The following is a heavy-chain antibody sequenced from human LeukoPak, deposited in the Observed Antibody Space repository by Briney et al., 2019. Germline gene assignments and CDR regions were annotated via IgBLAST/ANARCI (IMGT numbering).Heavy chain of an antibody. D-gene: IGHD2-2*01. V-gene: IGHV3-21*01. J-gene: IGHJ6*02. CDR3: ARDRDIVVVVPYYYYGMDV. CDR1: GFTFNSYS. CDR2: ISSSSSYI. Sequence: GGSLRLSCAASGFTFNSYSMNWVRQAPGKGLEWVSSISSSSSYIYYADSVKGRFTISRDNAKNSLYLQMNSLRAEDTAVYYCARDRDIVVVVPYYYYGMDVWGQGTTVTVSS.